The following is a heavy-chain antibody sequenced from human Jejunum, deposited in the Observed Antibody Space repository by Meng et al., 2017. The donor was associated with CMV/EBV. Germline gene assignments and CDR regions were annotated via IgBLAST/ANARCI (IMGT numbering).Heavy chain of an antibody. D-gene: IGHD2-2*01. V-gene: IGHV4-30-4*08. CDR2: TYYGGRT. J-gene: IGHJ5*02. Sequence: SLSSCDYYSSWIRQAPGKGLEWIGFTYYGGRTYYNPSLKSRVTISIDTSKNQFSLRLSSVTAADTAVYYCARTEDCHTTRCYTGFDPWGQGTLVTVSS. CDR3: ARTEDCHTTRCYTGFDP. CDR1: SLSSCDYY.